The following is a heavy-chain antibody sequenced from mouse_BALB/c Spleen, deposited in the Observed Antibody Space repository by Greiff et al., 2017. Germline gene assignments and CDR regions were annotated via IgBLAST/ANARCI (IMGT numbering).Heavy chain of an antibody. CDR2: IDPETGGT. CDR1: GYTFTDYE. D-gene: IGHD4-1*01. J-gene: IGHJ2*01. CDR3: TGLANWDEDY. V-gene: IGHV1-15*01. Sequence: QVQLQQSGAELVRPGASVTLSCKASGYTFTDYEMHWVKRTPVHGLEWIGAIDPETGGTAYNQKFKGKATLTADKSSSTAYMELRSLTSEDSAVYYCTGLANWDEDYWGQGTTLTVSS.